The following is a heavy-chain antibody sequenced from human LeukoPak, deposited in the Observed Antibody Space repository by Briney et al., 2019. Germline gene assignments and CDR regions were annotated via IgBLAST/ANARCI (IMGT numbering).Heavy chain of an antibody. CDR1: GGSILSSLC. CDR3: ARDSLGAFDF. V-gene: IGHV4-4*02. J-gene: IGHJ3*01. CDR2: IYHSGST. Sequence: SETLPQTCAGTGGSILSSLCRGWVRQPPGKGLEWIGEIYHSGSTNYNPSLKSRVTISVDKSKNQFSLKLSSVTAADTAVYYCARDSLGAFDFWGQGTMVTVSS.